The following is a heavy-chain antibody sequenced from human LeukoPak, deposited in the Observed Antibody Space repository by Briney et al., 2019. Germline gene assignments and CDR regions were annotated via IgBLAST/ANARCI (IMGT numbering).Heavy chain of an antibody. Sequence: GESLRISCKGSGYSFTSYWISWVRQMPGKGLEWMGRIDPSYSYTYYSQSFQGHVTISADKSITTAYLQWSSVKASDTAMYYCARHAWVSGWLGAFDYWGQGTLVTVSS. CDR2: IDPSYSYT. CDR3: ARHAWVSGWLGAFDY. CDR1: GYSFTSYW. J-gene: IGHJ4*02. V-gene: IGHV5-10-1*01. D-gene: IGHD6-19*01.